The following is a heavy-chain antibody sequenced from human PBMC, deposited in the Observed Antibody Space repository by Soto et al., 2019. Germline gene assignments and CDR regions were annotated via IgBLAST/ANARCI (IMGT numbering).Heavy chain of an antibody. CDR2: IIPILGIA. Sequence: QVQLVQSGAEVKKPGSSVKVSCKASGGTFSSYTISWVRQAPGQGLEWMGRIIPILGIANYAQKFQGRVTITADKSTSTAYMELSSLRSEDTAVYYSAALKEFYGMDVWGQGTTVTVSS. D-gene: IGHD3-10*01. CDR1: GGTFSSYT. CDR3: AALKEFYGMDV. V-gene: IGHV1-69*02. J-gene: IGHJ6*02.